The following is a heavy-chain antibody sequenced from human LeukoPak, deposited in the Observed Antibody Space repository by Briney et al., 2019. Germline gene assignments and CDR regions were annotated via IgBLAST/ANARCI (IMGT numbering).Heavy chain of an antibody. CDR2: ISAYNGNT. D-gene: IGHD3-10*01. CDR3: ARDYYGSGSYSPADY. J-gene: IGHJ4*02. Sequence: ASVKVSCKASGYTFTSYGISWVRQAPGQGLEWMGWISAYNGNTNYAQELQGRVTMTTDTSTSTAYMELRSLRSDDTAVYYCARDYYGSGSYSPADYWGQGTLVTVSS. V-gene: IGHV1-18*01. CDR1: GYTFTSYG.